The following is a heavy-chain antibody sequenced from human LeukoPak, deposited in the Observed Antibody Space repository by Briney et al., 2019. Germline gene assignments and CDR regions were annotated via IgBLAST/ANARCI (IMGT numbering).Heavy chain of an antibody. D-gene: IGHD1-26*01. V-gene: IGHV3-48*03. J-gene: IGHJ4*02. Sequence: QPGGSLRLSCVVSGFTFRNEEMNWVRKAPGRGLEWIAYISSTDSHISYGDSVKGRFTISRDNAKNSLYLQMNSLRVDDTAIYYCARGGNYAPFDYWGQGALVAVSS. CDR2: ISSTDSHI. CDR1: GFTFRNEE. CDR3: ARGGNYAPFDY.